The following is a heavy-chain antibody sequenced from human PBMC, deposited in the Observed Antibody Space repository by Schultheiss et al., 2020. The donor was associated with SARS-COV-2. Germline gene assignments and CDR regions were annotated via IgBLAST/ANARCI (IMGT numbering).Heavy chain of an antibody. CDR3: AKDGGGVYDILTGYFSFDY. J-gene: IGHJ4*02. D-gene: IGHD3-9*01. V-gene: IGHV1-58*02. CDR2: IVVGSGNT. Sequence: SVKVSCKASGFTFTSSAMQWVRQARGKRLEWIGWIVVGSGNTNYAQKFQERVTITRDMSTSTAYMELSSLRSEDTAVYYCAKDGGGVYDILTGYFSFDYWGQGTLVTVSS. CDR1: GFTFTSSA.